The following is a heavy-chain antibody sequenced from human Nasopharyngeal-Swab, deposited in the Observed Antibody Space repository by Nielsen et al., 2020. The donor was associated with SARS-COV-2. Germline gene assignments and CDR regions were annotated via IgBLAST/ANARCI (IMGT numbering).Heavy chain of an antibody. J-gene: IGHJ4*02. Sequence: ASVKVSCKASGYTFTNSHMHWVRQAPGQGLEWMGMINPTGDTTSDAQNFEGRLSVTRDTSTGTVYMELSSLRSEDTAVYYCARVFAAGLDYWGQGTLVTVSS. V-gene: IGHV1-46*01. CDR3: ARVFAAGLDY. CDR2: INPTGDTT. D-gene: IGHD6-13*01. CDR1: GYTFTNSH.